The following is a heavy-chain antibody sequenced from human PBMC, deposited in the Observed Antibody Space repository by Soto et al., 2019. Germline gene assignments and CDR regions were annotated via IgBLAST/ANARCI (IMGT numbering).Heavy chain of an antibody. CDR1: VFTFSSYG. J-gene: IGHJ4*02. V-gene: IGHV3-30*18. D-gene: IGHD5-12*01. Sequence: GGSLRLSCAASVFTFSSYGMHWVRQAPGKGLEWVAVISYDGSNKYYADSVKGRFTISRDNSKNTLYLQMNSLRAEDTAVYYCAKHFSEWWLPPGFDYWGQGTLVTVSS. CDR2: ISYDGSNK. CDR3: AKHFSEWWLPPGFDY.